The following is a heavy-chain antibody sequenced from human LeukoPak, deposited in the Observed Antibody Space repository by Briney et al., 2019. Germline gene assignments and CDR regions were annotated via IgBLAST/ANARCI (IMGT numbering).Heavy chain of an antibody. J-gene: IGHJ4*02. CDR3: ARFSSIAAAFDY. V-gene: IGHV4-61*02. CDR1: GGAISGGSYY. D-gene: IGHD6-13*01. Sequence: SETLSLTCTVSGGAISGGSYYWSWIRQPAGKGLEWIGRIYTSGSTNYNPSLKSRVTMSVDTSKNQFSLKLSSVTAADTAVYYCARFSSIAAAFDYWGQGTLVTVSS. CDR2: IYTSGST.